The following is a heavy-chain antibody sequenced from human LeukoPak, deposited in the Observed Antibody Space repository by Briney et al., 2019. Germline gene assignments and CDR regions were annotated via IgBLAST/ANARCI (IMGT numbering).Heavy chain of an antibody. CDR2: IYTSGST. D-gene: IGHD3-22*01. V-gene: IGHV4-61*02. Sequence: SQTLSLTCTVSGGSISSGSYSWSWIRQPAGKGLEWIGRIYTSGSTNYNPSLKSRVTISVDTSKKQFSLKLSSVTAADTAVYYCAREKIAYYDNSGRGWFDPWGQGALVTVSS. CDR3: AREKIAYYDNSGRGWFDP. CDR1: GGSISSGSYS. J-gene: IGHJ5*02.